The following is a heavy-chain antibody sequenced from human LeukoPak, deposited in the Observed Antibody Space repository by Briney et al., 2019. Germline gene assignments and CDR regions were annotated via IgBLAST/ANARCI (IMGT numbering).Heavy chain of an antibody. J-gene: IGHJ4*02. CDR3: ARGLALRGGNYFDY. CDR2: IYYSGST. V-gene: IGHV4-59*08. CDR1: GGSISSYY. D-gene: IGHD3-16*01. Sequence: KPSETLSLTCTVSGGSISSYYWSWIRQPPGKGLEWIGYIYYSGSTNYNPSLKSRVTISVDTSKNQFSLKLSSVTAADTAVYYGARGLALRGGNYFDYWGQGTLVTVSS.